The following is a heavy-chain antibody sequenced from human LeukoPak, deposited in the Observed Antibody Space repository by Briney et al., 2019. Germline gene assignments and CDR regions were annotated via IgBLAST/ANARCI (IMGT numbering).Heavy chain of an antibody. J-gene: IGHJ4*02. CDR2: INHSGST. D-gene: IGHD6-13*01. Sequence: PSETLSLTCAVYGGSFSGYYWSWIRQPPGKGLESIGEINHSGSTNYNPSLKSRVTISVDTSKNQFSLKLSSVTAADTAVYYCARYSAAAASYFDYWGQGTLVTVSS. CDR1: GGSFSGYY. CDR3: ARYSAAAASYFDY. V-gene: IGHV4-34*01.